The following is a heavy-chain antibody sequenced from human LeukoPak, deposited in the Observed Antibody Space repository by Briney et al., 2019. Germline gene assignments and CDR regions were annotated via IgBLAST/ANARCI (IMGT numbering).Heavy chain of an antibody. D-gene: IGHD6-6*01. J-gene: IGHJ5*02. V-gene: IGHV3-11*04. CDR3: AREKRVAAHTFDP. Sequence: GGSLRLSCAAPGFTFSDYYMSWIRQAPGKGLEWVSYISSSGSTIYYADSVKGRFTISRDNAKNSLYLQMNSLRAEDTAVYYCAREKRVAAHTFDPWGQGTLVTVSS. CDR1: GFTFSDYY. CDR2: ISSSGSTI.